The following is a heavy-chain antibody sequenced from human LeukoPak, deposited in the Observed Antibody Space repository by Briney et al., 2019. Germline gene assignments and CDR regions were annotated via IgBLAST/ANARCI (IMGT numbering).Heavy chain of an antibody. D-gene: IGHD6-13*01. Sequence: GRSLRLSCAASGFAFSSYAMHWVRQGPGKGLEWVALVSYDGGSKYYADSVKGRITISRDNSKNTLHPQMNSLRTEDTAVYYCARVKGGIAAAGNYFDYWGQGTLVTVSS. CDR2: VSYDGGSK. CDR3: ARVKGGIAAAGNYFDY. CDR1: GFAFSSYA. V-gene: IGHV3-30-3*01. J-gene: IGHJ4*02.